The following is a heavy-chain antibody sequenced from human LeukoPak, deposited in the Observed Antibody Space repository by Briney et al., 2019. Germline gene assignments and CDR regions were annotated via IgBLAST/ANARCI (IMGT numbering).Heavy chain of an antibody. Sequence: SVKVSCRASGGSFSTYVITWVRQAPGQGLEWMGRIIPVLGVSNFAQKFQGRVTITADKSTNTAHMELSRLESGDTAVYYCTREGVYAPDGSGYHRDAFDMWGQGTVVIVSS. J-gene: IGHJ3*02. CDR1: GGSFSTYV. V-gene: IGHV1-69*04. CDR3: TREGVYAPDGSGYHRDAFDM. CDR2: IIPVLGVS. D-gene: IGHD3-22*01.